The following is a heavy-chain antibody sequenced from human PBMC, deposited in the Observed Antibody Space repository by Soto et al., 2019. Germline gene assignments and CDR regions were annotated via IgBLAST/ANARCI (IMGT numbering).Heavy chain of an antibody. CDR2: ISGSGGST. CDR1: GFTFSSYA. CDR3: AKDVADIVATPGGYFDL. J-gene: IGHJ2*01. Sequence: EVQLLESGGGLVQPGGSLRLSCAASGFTFSSYAMSWVRQAPGKGLEWVSAISGSGGSTYYADSVKGRFTISRDNSKNTLYLQMNSLRAEDTAVYYCAKDVADIVATPGGYFDLWGRGTLVTVSS. V-gene: IGHV3-23*01. D-gene: IGHD5-12*01.